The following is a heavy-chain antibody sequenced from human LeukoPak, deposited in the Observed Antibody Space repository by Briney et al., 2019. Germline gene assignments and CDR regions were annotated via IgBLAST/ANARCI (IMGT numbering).Heavy chain of an antibody. CDR1: GYTFTGYY. CDR3: ARDFSPHCSGGSCYLDWFDP. V-gene: IGHV1-2*02. D-gene: IGHD2-15*01. Sequence: ASVKVSCKASGYTFTGYYMHWVRQAPGQGLEWMGWINPNSGGTNYAQKFQGRVTMTRDTSISIAYMELSRLRSDDTAVYYCARDFSPHCSGGSCYLDWFDPWGQGTLVTVSS. J-gene: IGHJ5*02. CDR2: INPNSGGT.